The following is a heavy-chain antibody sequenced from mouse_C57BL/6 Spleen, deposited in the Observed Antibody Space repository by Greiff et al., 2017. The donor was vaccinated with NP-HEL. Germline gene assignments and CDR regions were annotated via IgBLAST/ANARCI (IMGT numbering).Heavy chain of an antibody. CDR2: ISSGSSTI. CDR1: GFTFSDYG. D-gene: IGHD4-1*01. CDR3: ARRDWGPLDY. J-gene: IGHJ2*01. Sequence: EVMLVESGGGLVKPGGSLKLSCAASGFTFSDYGMHWVRQAPEKGLEWVAYISSGSSTIYYADTVKGRFTISRDNAKNTLFLQMTSLRSEDTAMYYCARRDWGPLDYWGQGTTLTVSS. V-gene: IGHV5-17*01.